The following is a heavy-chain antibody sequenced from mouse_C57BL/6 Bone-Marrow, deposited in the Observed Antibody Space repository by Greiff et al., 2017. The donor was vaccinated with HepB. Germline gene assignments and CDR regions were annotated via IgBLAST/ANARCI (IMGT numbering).Heavy chain of an antibody. Sequence: VQLQQSGPELVKPGASVKISCKASGYTFTDYYMNWVKQSHGKSLEWIGDINPNNGGTSYNQKFKGKATLTVDKSSSTAYMELRSLTSEDSAVYYCAMGLRWYFDVWGTGTTVTVSS. CDR3: AMGLRWYFDV. D-gene: IGHD2-4*01. CDR2: INPNNGGT. V-gene: IGHV1-26*01. CDR1: GYTFTDYY. J-gene: IGHJ1*03.